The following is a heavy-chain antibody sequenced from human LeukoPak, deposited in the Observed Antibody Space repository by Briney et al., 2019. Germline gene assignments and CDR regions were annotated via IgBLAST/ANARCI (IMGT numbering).Heavy chain of an antibody. CDR1: GYSFTSYW. Sequence: GESLKISCKASGYSFTSYWIVWVRQMPGKGLEWMGIIYPGDSDTRHSPSFQGQVTISADKSISTAYLQWSSLKASDTAMYYCARAVATPLFGYWGQGTLVTVSS. D-gene: IGHD6-19*01. V-gene: IGHV5-51*01. CDR2: IYPGDSDT. J-gene: IGHJ4*02. CDR3: ARAVATPLFGY.